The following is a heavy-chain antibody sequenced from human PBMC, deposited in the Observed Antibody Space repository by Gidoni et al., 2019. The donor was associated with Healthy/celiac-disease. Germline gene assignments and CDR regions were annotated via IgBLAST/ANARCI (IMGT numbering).Heavy chain of an antibody. CDR1: GFTCSSYW. CDR2: IKQDGSEK. D-gene: IGHD1-26*01. CDR3: ARDCPPSGSWEWTYYYYYYMDV. V-gene: IGHV3-7*03. J-gene: IGHJ6*03. Sequence: EVQLVESGGGVVQPGGSLRLSCAASGFTCSSYWMSWVRQAPGTGLEWVANIKQDGSEKYYVDSVKGRFTISIDNAKNSLYLQMNSLRAEDTAVYYCARDCPPSGSWEWTYYYYYYMDVWGKGTTVTVSS.